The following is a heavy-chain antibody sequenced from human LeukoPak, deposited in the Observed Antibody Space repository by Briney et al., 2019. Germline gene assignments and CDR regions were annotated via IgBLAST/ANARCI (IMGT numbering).Heavy chain of an antibody. CDR1: GGSISSSSYY. J-gene: IGHJ4*02. V-gene: IGHV4-39*07. CDR3: ARASSGIFYYFDY. Sequence: TSETLSLTCTVSGGSISSSSYYWGWIRQPPGKGLEWIGSIYYSGSTYYNPSLKSRVTMSVDTSKNQFSLKLSSVTAADTAVYYCARASSGIFYYFDYWGQGTLVTVSS. D-gene: IGHD3-22*01. CDR2: IYYSGST.